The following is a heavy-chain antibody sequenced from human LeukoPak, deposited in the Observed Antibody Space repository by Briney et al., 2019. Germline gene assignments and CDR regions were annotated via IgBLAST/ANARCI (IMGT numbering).Heavy chain of an antibody. V-gene: IGHV3-7*04. CDR1: GFTFSSYW. CDR2: LKGDGSDN. CDR3: ARDLGYYRADY. J-gene: IGHJ4*02. D-gene: IGHD1-26*01. Sequence: RGSLRLSCAASGFTFSSYWMSWVRQAPGKGLEWVANLKGDGSDNHYVDSVRGRFTISRDNAKNSLYLQMNSLRAEDTAVYYCARDLGYYRADYWGQGTLVTVSS.